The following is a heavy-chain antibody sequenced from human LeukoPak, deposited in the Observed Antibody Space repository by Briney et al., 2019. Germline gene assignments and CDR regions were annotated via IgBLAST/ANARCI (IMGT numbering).Heavy chain of an antibody. D-gene: IGHD6-13*01. Sequence: SETLSLTCTVSGGSVSSGSYYWSWIRQPPGKGLEWIGYIYYSGSTNYNPSLKSRVTIPVDTSKNQFSLKLSSVTAADTAVYYCARDGSYSSSWAYYYYGMDVWGQGTTVTVSS. J-gene: IGHJ6*02. V-gene: IGHV4-61*01. CDR2: IYYSGST. CDR1: GGSVSSGSYY. CDR3: ARDGSYSSSWAYYYYGMDV.